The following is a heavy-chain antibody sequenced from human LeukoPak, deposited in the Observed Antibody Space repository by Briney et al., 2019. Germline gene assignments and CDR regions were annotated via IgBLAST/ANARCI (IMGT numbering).Heavy chain of an antibody. CDR1: GGSISSSSYY. CDR2: IYYSGST. J-gene: IGHJ6*03. D-gene: IGHD6-13*01. Sequence: PSETLSLTCTVSGGSISSSSYYWGWIRQPPGKGLEWIGSIYYSGSTYYNPSLKSRVTISVDTSKNQFSLKLSSVTAADTAVYYCARASGYSSSSYMDVWGKGTTVTVSS. CDR3: ARASGYSSSSYMDV. V-gene: IGHV4-39*07.